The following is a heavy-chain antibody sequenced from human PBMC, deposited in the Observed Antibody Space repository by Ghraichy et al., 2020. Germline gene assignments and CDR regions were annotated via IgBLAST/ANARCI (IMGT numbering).Heavy chain of an antibody. Sequence: GGSLRLSCAASGFTVSSNSMSWVRQAPGKGLEWVSVIYSGGSTYYADSVKGRFTISRDNSKNTLYLQMNSLRAEDTAVYYCARDSYGGNSHFDYWGQGTLVTVSS. J-gene: IGHJ4*02. CDR1: GFTVSSNS. V-gene: IGHV3-66*02. CDR2: IYSGGST. CDR3: ARDSYGGNSHFDY. D-gene: IGHD4-23*01.